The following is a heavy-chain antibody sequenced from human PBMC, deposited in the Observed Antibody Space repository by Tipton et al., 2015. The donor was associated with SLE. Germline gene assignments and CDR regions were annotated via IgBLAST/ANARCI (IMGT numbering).Heavy chain of an antibody. D-gene: IGHD3-10*01. V-gene: IGHV1-2*02. Sequence: QVQLVQSGTEVEKPGASVKVSCTASGYTFTDYYMHWVRQAPGQGLEWMGWINPNSGGTNYAPKFQGRVTMTSDTSISTAYMELSRLTSDDTAVYYCARGASYGWGDAFDIWGQGTMVTVSS. CDR2: INPNSGGT. CDR1: GYTFTDYY. CDR3: ARGASYGWGDAFDI. J-gene: IGHJ3*02.